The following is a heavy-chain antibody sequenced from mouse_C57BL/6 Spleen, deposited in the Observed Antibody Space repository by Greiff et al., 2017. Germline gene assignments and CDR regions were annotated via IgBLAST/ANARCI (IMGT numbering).Heavy chain of an antibody. CDR3: VSDYYGRVEYSY. Sequence: EVQLVKSGGGLVQPKGSLKLSCAALEISFNTYAMNWVRPAPGKGLEWVARLRSKSNNNARYYADSVKDSFTISRDESESMLYQQMNNLKTEDTAIYDCVSDYYGRVEYSYWGQGTLVTVSA. D-gene: IGHD1-2*01. CDR1: EISFNTYA. J-gene: IGHJ3*01. CDR2: LRSKSNNNAR. V-gene: IGHV10-1*01.